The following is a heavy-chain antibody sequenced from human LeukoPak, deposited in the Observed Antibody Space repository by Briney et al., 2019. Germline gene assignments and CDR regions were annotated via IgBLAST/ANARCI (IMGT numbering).Heavy chain of an antibody. V-gene: IGHV3-30*18. CDR3: AKLAVAGSFDH. CDR2: ISYDGSNK. D-gene: IGHD6-19*01. J-gene: IGHJ4*02. Sequence: PGGSLRLSCAASRFTFSSYAMHWVRQAPGKGLEWVAVISYDGSNKDYADSVKGRFTISRDNSKNTLYLQMNSLRAEDTAVYYCAKLAVAGSFDHWGQGTLVTVSS. CDR1: RFTFSSYA.